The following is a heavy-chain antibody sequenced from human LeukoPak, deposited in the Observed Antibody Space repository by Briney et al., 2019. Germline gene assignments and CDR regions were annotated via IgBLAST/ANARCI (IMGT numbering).Heavy chain of an antibody. V-gene: IGHV4-59*01. CDR1: GGSISSYY. D-gene: IGHD2/OR15-2a*01. Sequence: PSETLSLTCTVSGGSISSYYWSWIRQPPGKGLAWVGYIYYSGSTNYNPSLKSRVTISVDTSKNQFSLKLSSVTAADTAVYYCARVNSPYGVGYFDYWGQGTLVTVSS. J-gene: IGHJ4*02. CDR2: IYYSGST. CDR3: ARVNSPYGVGYFDY.